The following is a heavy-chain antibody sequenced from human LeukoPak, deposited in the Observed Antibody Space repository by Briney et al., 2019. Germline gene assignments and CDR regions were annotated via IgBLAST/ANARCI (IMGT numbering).Heavy chain of an antibody. D-gene: IGHD2-2*01. CDR3: ARDQGYCSSTSCYHWFDP. J-gene: IGHJ5*02. CDR1: GYTFTSYY. CDR2: INPSGGST. Sequence: GASGKVSCKASGYTFTSYYMHWVRQAPGQGLEWMGIINPSGGSTSYAQKFQGRVTMTRDMSTSTVYMELSRLRSEDTAVYYCARDQGYCSSTSCYHWFDPWGQGTLVTVSS. V-gene: IGHV1-46*01.